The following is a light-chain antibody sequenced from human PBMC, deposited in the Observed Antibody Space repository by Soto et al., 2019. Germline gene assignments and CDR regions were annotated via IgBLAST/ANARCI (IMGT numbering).Light chain of an antibody. J-gene: IGLJ1*01. Sequence: QSALTQPPSASGSPGQSVTISCSGTSSDTGDYNYVSWYQQHPGKAPKLMIYEVSKRPSGVPDRFSGSKSGNTASLTVSGLQAEDEADYYCSSYAGSDNYVFGTGTKVXVL. CDR2: EVS. CDR3: SSYAGSDNYV. CDR1: SSDTGDYNY. V-gene: IGLV2-8*01.